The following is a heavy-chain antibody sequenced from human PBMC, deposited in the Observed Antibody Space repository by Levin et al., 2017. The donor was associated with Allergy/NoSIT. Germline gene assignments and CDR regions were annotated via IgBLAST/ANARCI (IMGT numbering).Heavy chain of an antibody. CDR2: ISSDGIKK. Sequence: SCAASGFTFSSYGMHWVRQAPGKGLEWVAVISSDGIKKFYADPVKGRFTISRDNSKNTLDLQMNSLRAEDTAVYYCAKDVYGSGWYPLGNDAFEMWGQGKKVSVSS. V-gene: IGHV3-30*18. CDR1: GFTFSSYG. J-gene: IGHJ3*02. CDR3: AKDVYGSGWYPLGNDAFEM. D-gene: IGHD6-19*01.